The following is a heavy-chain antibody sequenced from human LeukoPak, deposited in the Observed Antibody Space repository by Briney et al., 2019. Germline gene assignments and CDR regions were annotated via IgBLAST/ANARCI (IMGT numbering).Heavy chain of an antibody. CDR1: GVSINSYF. Sequence: SETLSLTCTVSGVSINSYFLTWIRQPPGERLEWIGFARSSGGTNYNPSLKSRVTILVDTSKNQFSLKLNSVTAADTAVYYCATSYGSYVVDYWGQGTLVIVSS. CDR3: ATSYGSYVVDY. D-gene: IGHD2-15*01. CDR2: ARSSGGT. J-gene: IGHJ4*02. V-gene: IGHV4-59*01.